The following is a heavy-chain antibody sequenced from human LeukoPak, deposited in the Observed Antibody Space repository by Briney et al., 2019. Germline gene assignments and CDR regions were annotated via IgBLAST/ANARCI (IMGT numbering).Heavy chain of an antibody. CDR3: TTSGTPFEY. D-gene: IGHD3-10*01. Sequence: GGSLRLSCAASGFTFNKAWMSWVRLAPGKGLEWVGRIKNKGDGGTTDYAAPVKGRFTVSRDDSKGTLYLQMNSLKTEDTAVYYCTTSGTPFEYWGQGTLVTVSS. V-gene: IGHV3-15*01. CDR1: GFTFNKAW. CDR2: IKNKGDGGTT. J-gene: IGHJ4*02.